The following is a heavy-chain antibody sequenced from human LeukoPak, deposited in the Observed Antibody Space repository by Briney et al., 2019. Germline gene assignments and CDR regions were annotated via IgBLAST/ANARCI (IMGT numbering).Heavy chain of an antibody. Sequence: ASVKVSCKVSGYTLTELSMHWVRQAPGKGLEWMGGFDPEDGETIYAQKFQGRVTMTEDTSTDTAYMELSSLRSEDTAVCYCATQSYYYGSGSYNYWGQGTLVTVSS. CDR2: FDPEDGET. CDR3: ATQSYYYGSGSYNY. V-gene: IGHV1-24*01. D-gene: IGHD3-10*01. CDR1: GYTLTELS. J-gene: IGHJ4*02.